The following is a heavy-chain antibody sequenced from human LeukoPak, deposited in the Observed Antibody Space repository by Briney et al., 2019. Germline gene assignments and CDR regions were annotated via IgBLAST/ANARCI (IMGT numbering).Heavy chain of an antibody. D-gene: IGHD3-10*01. Sequence: QVQLQESGPGLVKPSETLSLTCTVSGYSISSVYYWGWIRQPPGRGLEGIGSIYHSGSTYYNPSLKSRVTISVDTSKNQFSLKLSSVTAADTAVYYCARDRAMVRGVVDPWGQGTLVTVSS. CDR3: ARDRAMVRGVVDP. CDR1: GYSISSVYY. J-gene: IGHJ5*02. V-gene: IGHV4-38-2*02. CDR2: IYHSGST.